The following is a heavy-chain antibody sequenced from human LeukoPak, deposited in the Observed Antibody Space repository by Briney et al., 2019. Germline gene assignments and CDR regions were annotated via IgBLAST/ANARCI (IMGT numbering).Heavy chain of an antibody. D-gene: IGHD3-3*01. CDR3: ARGLRFLEWLLYRSGRIAWFDP. J-gene: IGHJ5*02. CDR1: GGSFSGYY. Sequence: SETLSLTCAVYGGSFSGYYWSWIRQPPGKGLEWIGEINHSGSTNYNPSLKSRVTISVDTSKNQFSLKLSSVTAADTAVYYCARGLRFLEWLLYRSGRIAWFDPWGQGTLVTVSS. CDR2: INHSGST. V-gene: IGHV4-34*01.